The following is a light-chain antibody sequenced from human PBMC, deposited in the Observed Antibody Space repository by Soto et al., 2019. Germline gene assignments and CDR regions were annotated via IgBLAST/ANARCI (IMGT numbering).Light chain of an antibody. V-gene: IGLV2-14*01. CDR1: ASDVGAYDY. CDR2: EVR. CDR3: SSSTSSSTLF. J-gene: IGLJ1*01. Sequence: QSALTQPASVSGSPGQSITISCTGTASDVGAYDYVSWYQHHPGKPPKLLIFEVRDRPSGVSNRFSGSKSGNTASLTISGLQPEDEADYFCSSSTSSSTLFFGTVPKVTVL.